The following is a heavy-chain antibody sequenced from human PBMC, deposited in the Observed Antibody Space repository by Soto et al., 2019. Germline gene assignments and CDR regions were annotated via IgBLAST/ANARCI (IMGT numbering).Heavy chain of an antibody. D-gene: IGHD5-12*01. CDR2: INPNSGGT. J-gene: IGHJ3*02. Sequence: QVQLVQSGAGVKKPGASVKVSCKASGYTFTGYYMHWVRQAPRQGLEWMGWINPNSGGTNYAQKFQGWVTMTRDTSISTAYMELSRLRSDDTAVYYCARVRGATLSHGGDAFDIWGQGTMVTVSS. V-gene: IGHV1-2*04. CDR3: ARVRGATLSHGGDAFDI. CDR1: GYTFTGYY.